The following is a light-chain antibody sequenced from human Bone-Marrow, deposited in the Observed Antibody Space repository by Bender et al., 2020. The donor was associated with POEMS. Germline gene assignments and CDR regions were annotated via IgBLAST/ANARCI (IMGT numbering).Light chain of an antibody. CDR3: SAWDGILTGWV. CDR2: GKV. Sequence: QSVLTQPPSAAATPGQRATISCPGSSSNIGGNAANWWHHLPGTPPNLPIYGKVQRTSGVTARFSGSKSGTSASLAISGLQPEDEADYFCSAWDGILTGWVFGGGTELTVL. J-gene: IGLJ3*02. CDR1: SSNIGGNA. V-gene: IGLV1-44*01.